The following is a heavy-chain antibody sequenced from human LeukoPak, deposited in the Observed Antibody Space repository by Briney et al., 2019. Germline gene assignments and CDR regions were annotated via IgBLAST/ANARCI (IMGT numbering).Heavy chain of an antibody. D-gene: IGHD4-17*01. Sequence: GGSLRLSCAASGFTFSSYSMNWVRQAPGKGLEWVSSICSSSSYIYYADSVKGRFTISRDNAKNSLYLQMNSLRAEDTAVYYCAREVYGDNYFDYWGQGTLVTVSS. J-gene: IGHJ4*02. V-gene: IGHV3-21*04. CDR1: GFTFSSYS. CDR3: AREVYGDNYFDY. CDR2: ICSSSSYI.